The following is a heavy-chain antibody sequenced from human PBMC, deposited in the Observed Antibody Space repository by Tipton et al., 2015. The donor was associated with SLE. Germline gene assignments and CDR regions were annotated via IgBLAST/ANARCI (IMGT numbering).Heavy chain of an antibody. CDR1: GGSISSYY. J-gene: IGHJ4*02. V-gene: IGHV4-59*12. Sequence: GLVKPSETLSLTCTVSGGSISSYYWSWIRQPPGKGLEWIGYSYYSGSTSYNPSLKSRVNISVDTSKNQFSLKLSSVTAADTALYYCASRVVPAAFGYWGQGTLVTVSS. D-gene: IGHD2-2*01. CDR3: ASRVVPAAFGY. CDR2: SYYSGST.